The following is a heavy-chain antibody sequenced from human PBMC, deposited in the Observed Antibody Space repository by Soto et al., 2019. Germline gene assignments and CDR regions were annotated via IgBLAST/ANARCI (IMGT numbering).Heavy chain of an antibody. CDR2: ISSSSSYI. D-gene: IGHD4-17*01. V-gene: IGHV3-21*01. CDR3: ARIELDYGDFDY. Sequence: GSLRLSCAASGFTFSSYSMNWVRQAPGKGLEWVSSISSSSSYIYYADSVKGRFTISRDNAKNSLYLQMNSLRAEDTAVYYCARIELDYGDFDYWGQGTLVIVSS. J-gene: IGHJ4*02. CDR1: GFTFSSYS.